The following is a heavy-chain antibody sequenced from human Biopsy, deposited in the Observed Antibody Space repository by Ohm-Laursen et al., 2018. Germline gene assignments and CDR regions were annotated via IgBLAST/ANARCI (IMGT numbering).Heavy chain of an antibody. CDR1: GKTFSDYQ. J-gene: IGHJ4*02. CDR2: INQAGTT. Sequence: SDTLSLTCAVFGKTFSDYQWSWIRQPPGQGLEWIGQINQAGTTNYNPSLKSRVSISADASKYEFSLSLTSVTAADTAVYLCGNEVYGRDYWGLGARVTVSS. V-gene: IGHV4-34*08. CDR3: GNEVYGRDY. D-gene: IGHD4-17*01.